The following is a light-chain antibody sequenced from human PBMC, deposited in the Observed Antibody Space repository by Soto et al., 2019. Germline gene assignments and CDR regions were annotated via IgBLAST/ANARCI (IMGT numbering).Light chain of an antibody. V-gene: IGLV2-14*01. CDR1: SSDVGSYTY. Sequence: SVLTQPASVSGSPRQSITISCTGASSDVGSYTYVSWYQQHPGKAPKLMIYEVNNRPSGVSNRFSGSKSGNTASLTISGLQAEDEADYYCQSYESSLSDWVFGGGTKVTVL. CDR2: EVN. J-gene: IGLJ3*02. CDR3: QSYESSLSDWV.